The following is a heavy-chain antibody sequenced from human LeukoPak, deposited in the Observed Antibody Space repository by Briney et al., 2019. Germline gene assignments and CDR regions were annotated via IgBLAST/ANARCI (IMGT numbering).Heavy chain of an antibody. V-gene: IGHV1-46*01. CDR3: ARDGTDYYDSSGYGYYFDY. CDR1: GYTFTSYY. D-gene: IGHD3-22*01. J-gene: IGHJ4*02. Sequence: GASVKVSCKASGYTFTSYYMQWVRQAPGQGLEWMGIITPSGGSTSYAQKFQGRVTMTRDTSTSTVYMELSSLRSEDTAVYYCARDGTDYYDSSGYGYYFDYWGQGTLVTVSS. CDR2: ITPSGGST.